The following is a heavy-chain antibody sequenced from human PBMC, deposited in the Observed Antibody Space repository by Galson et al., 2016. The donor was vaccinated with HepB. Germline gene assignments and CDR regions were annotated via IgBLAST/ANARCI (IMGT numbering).Heavy chain of an antibody. Sequence: SLRLSCAASGFSFSSYWMHWVRQAPGKGLAWVSRIKGDGGRISYADAVKGRFNISRDNAKNTLYLQMNSLRTEDTAVYYCARVLRKDTYGVDVWGQGTMVTVSS. V-gene: IGHV3-74*01. CDR1: GFSFSSYW. CDR3: ARVLRKDTYGVDV. J-gene: IGHJ6*02. CDR2: IKGDGGRI.